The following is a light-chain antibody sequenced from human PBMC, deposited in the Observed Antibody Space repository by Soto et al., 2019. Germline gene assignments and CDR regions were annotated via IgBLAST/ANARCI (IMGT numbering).Light chain of an antibody. J-gene: IGLJ1*01. CDR2: EVS. CDR3: CSYGGSGPV. CDR1: SSYVGSYNL. V-gene: IGLV2-23*02. Sequence: QFVRNPPAPGSGAPGEAITISCTGTSSYVGSYNLVSWSQQNPGKAPKLLIYEVSKRPSGVSNRFSGSKSGNTASLTISGLQAEDEADYYCCSYGGSGPVFGTGTKVTVL.